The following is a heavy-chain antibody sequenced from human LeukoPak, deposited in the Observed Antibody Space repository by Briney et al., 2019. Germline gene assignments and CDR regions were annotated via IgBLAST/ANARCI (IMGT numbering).Heavy chain of an antibody. CDR2: INPNSGGT. CDR1: GYTFTGYY. Sequence: GASVKVSCKASGYTFTGYYMHWVRQAPGQGLEWMGWINPNSGGTNYAQKFQGRVTMTRDTSISTAYMELSRLRSDDTAVYYCARAAVGATMRYFDYWGQGTLVTVSS. V-gene: IGHV1-2*02. D-gene: IGHD1-26*01. J-gene: IGHJ4*02. CDR3: ARAAVGATMRYFDY.